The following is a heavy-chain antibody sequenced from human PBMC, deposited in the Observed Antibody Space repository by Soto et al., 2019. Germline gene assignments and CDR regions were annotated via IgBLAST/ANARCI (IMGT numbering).Heavy chain of an antibody. CDR1: GFTFSSYG. V-gene: IGHV3-33*01. CDR2: IWYDGSNK. D-gene: IGHD6-13*01. Sequence: QVQLVESGGGVVQPGRSLRLSCAASGFTFSSYGMHWVRQAPGKGLEWVAVIWYDGSNKYYADSVKGRFTISSDNSKITLYLQMNSVRAEDTAVYYCARDISYSSSWYYYYYGMDVWGQGTTVTVSS. J-gene: IGHJ6*02. CDR3: ARDISYSSSWYYYYYGMDV.